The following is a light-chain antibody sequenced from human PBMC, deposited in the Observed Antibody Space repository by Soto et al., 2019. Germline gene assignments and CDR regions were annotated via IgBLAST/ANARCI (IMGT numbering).Light chain of an antibody. CDR1: QSISSN. CDR3: QMYNNWVGT. Sequence: EIVMTQSPAILSVSPGERATISCRANQSISSNLAWYQQKPGQAPRLLIYGAATRATGIPARFSGSGSGTDFTLTINSLQSEDFAVYYCQMYNNWVGTFGGGTKVDIK. CDR2: GAA. V-gene: IGKV3-15*01. J-gene: IGKJ4*01.